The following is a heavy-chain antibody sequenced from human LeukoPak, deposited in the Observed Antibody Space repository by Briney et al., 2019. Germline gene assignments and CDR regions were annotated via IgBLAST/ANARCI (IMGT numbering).Heavy chain of an antibody. CDR3: ASKRASKYYYDSSGYLRY. CDR1: GGSFSGCY. J-gene: IGHJ4*02. D-gene: IGHD3-22*01. CDR2: INHSGST. V-gene: IGHV4-34*01. Sequence: PSETLSLTCAVYGGSFSGCYWSWIRQPPGKGLEWIGEINHSGSTNYNPSLKSRVTISVDTSKNQFSLKLSSVTAADTAVYYCASKRASKYYYDSSGYLRYWGQGTLVTVSS.